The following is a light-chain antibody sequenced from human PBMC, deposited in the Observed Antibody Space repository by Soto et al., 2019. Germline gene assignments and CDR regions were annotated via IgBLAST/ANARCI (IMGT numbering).Light chain of an antibody. CDR1: SSNIGSNY. Sequence: QSVLTQPPSASGTPGQRVTISCSGSSSNIGSNYVYWYQQLPGTVPQLLIYRNNERPSGVPDRFSGSKPGTSASLAISGLRSEDEADYYCAAWDDNLSGVVFGGGTKVTVL. J-gene: IGLJ2*01. CDR2: RNN. CDR3: AAWDDNLSGVV. V-gene: IGLV1-47*01.